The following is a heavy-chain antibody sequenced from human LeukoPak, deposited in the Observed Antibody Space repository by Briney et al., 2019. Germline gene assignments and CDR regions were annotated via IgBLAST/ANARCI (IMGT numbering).Heavy chain of an antibody. CDR2: INPSGGST. CDR1: GYTLTELS. CDR3: ARSLTGYYFGDY. J-gene: IGHJ4*02. V-gene: IGHV1-46*01. D-gene: IGHD3-9*01. Sequence: ASVKVSCKVSGYTLTELSMHWVRQAPGQGLEWMGIINPSGGSTSYAQKFQGRVTMTRDMSTSTVYMELSSLRSEDTAVYYCARSLTGYYFGDYWGQGTLVTVSS.